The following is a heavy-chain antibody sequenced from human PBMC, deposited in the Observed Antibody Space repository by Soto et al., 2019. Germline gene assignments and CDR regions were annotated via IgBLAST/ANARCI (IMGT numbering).Heavy chain of an antibody. Sequence: PGESLKISCKGSGYSFNMYWIAWVRQMPGQGLEWMGIIYPGDSDTTYSSSFQGQATISADKTISTVYLQLSSLKASDTAMYYCASQQRYMATRNNDVFDIWGQGTLVTVSS. J-gene: IGHJ3*02. CDR2: IYPGDSDT. CDR1: GYSFNMYW. V-gene: IGHV5-51*01. CDR3: ASQQRYMATRNNDVFDI. D-gene: IGHD5-12*01.